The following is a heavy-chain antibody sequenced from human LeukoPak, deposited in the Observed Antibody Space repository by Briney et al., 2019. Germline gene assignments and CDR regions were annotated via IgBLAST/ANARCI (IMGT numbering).Heavy chain of an antibody. D-gene: IGHD3-10*01. V-gene: IGHV1-69*05. CDR2: IIPIFGTA. Sequence: WASVKVSCKASGGTFSSYAISWVRQAPGQGLEWMGGIIPIFGTANYAQKFQGRVTITTDESTSTAYMELSSLRSEDTAVYYCARAPECYYGSGSYYAFDIWGQGTMVTVSS. CDR1: GGTFSSYA. CDR3: ARAPECYYGSGSYYAFDI. J-gene: IGHJ3*02.